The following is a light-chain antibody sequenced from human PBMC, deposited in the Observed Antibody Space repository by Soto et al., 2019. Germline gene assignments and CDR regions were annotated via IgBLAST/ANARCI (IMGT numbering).Light chain of an antibody. CDR3: QQLNSYPLT. CDR1: QGISSY. J-gene: IGKJ3*01. CDR2: AAS. Sequence: DIPLTQSPSFLSASVGDRVTITCRASQGISSYLAWYQQKPGKAPKLLIYAASTLRSGVPSRFSGSGSGTEFTLPISSLQPEDFATYYCQQLNSYPLTFGPGNKVDIK. V-gene: IGKV1-9*01.